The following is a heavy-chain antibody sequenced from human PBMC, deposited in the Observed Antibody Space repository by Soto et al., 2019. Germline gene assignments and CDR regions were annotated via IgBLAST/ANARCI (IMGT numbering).Heavy chain of an antibody. CDR2: IYHSGST. J-gene: IGHJ5*02. V-gene: IGHV4-30-2*01. D-gene: IGHD3-10*01. CDR3: DRKYYYGSGSYSGWFDP. Sequence: SETLSLTCAVSGGSISSGGYSWSWIRQPPGKGLEWIGYIYHSGSTYYNPSLKSRVTISVDRSKNQFSLKLSSVTAADTDVYYCDRKYYYGSGSYSGWFDPWGQGTLVTVSS. CDR1: GGSISSGGYS.